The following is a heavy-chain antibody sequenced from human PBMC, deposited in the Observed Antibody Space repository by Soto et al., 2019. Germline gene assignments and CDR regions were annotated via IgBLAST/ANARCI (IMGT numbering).Heavy chain of an antibody. Sequence: GGSVRLSCAASGFTVSSYSMNWVRQAPGKGLEWVSSISSSSSYIYYADSVKGRFTISRDNAKNSLYLQMNSLRAEDTAVYYCARDKVVYFSGGSYYWSNTPDAFYIWGQGTMVTVSS. J-gene: IGHJ3*02. D-gene: IGHD2-15*01. CDR2: ISSSSSYI. CDR3: ARDKVVYFSGGSYYWSNTPDAFYI. V-gene: IGHV3-21*01. CDR1: GFTVSSYS.